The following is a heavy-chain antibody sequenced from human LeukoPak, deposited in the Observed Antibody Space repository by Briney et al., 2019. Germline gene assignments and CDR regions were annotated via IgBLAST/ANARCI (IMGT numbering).Heavy chain of an antibody. J-gene: IGHJ4*02. D-gene: IGHD3-10*01. Sequence: SGTLSLTCTVSGGSISSYYWSWIRQPPGKGLEWIGYIYYSGSTNYNPSLKSRVTISVDTSKNQFSLKLSSVTAADTAVYYCATTRREDGSGSFDYWGQGTLVTVSS. V-gene: IGHV4-59*08. CDR3: ATTRREDGSGSFDY. CDR1: GGSISSYY. CDR2: IYYSGST.